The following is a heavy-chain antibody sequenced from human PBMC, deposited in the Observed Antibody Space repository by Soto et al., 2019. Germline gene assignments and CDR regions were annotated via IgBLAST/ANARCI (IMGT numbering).Heavy chain of an antibody. CDR2: INPNSGGT. CDR3: AVPNYYDSSGYLA. Sequence: GASVKVSCKASGYTFTGYYMHWVRQAPGQGLEWMGWINPNSGGTNYAQKFQGRVTMTRDTSISTAYMELSRLRSDDTAVYYCAVPNYYDSSGYLAWGQGTLVTVSS. V-gene: IGHV1-2*02. CDR1: GYTFTGYY. J-gene: IGHJ5*02. D-gene: IGHD3-22*01.